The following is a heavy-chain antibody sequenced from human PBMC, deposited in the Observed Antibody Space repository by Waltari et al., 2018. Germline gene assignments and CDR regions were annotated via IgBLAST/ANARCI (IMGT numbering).Heavy chain of an antibody. D-gene: IGHD6-6*01. CDR2: IYYSGST. Sequence: QLQLQESGPGLVKPSETLSLTCTVSGGSISSSSYYWGWISQPPGKGLEWIGSIYYSGSTYYNPSLKSRVTISVDTSKNQFSLKLSSVTAADTAVYYCARHIAARALSGYYFDYWGQGTLVTVSS. CDR3: ARHIAARALSGYYFDY. CDR1: GGSISSSSYY. V-gene: IGHV4-39*01. J-gene: IGHJ4*02.